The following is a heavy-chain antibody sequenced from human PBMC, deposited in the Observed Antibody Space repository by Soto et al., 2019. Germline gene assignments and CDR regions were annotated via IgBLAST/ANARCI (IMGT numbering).Heavy chain of an antibody. CDR1: GGSISSGDYY. J-gene: IGHJ4*02. Sequence: SETLSLTCTVSGGSISSGDYYWSWIRQPPGKGLEWIGYIYYSGSTYYNPSLKSRVTISVDTSKNQFSLKLSSVTAADTAVYDCVRARIQLWDLDYWGQGTLVTVSS. CDR3: VRARIQLWDLDY. V-gene: IGHV4-30-4*01. D-gene: IGHD5-18*01. CDR2: IYYSGST.